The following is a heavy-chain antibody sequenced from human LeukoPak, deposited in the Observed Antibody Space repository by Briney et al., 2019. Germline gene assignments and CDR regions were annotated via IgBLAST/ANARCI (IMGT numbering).Heavy chain of an antibody. J-gene: IGHJ4*02. CDR3: ARVMGAKAVDY. CDR2: INHSGST. V-gene: IGHV4-34*01. D-gene: IGHD1-26*01. CDR1: GGSFSGYY. Sequence: PSETLSLTCAVYGGSFSGYYWGWIRQPPGKGLEWIGEINHSGSTNYNPSLKSRVTISVDTSKNQFSLKLSSVTAADTAVYYCARVMGAKAVDYWGQGTLVTVSS.